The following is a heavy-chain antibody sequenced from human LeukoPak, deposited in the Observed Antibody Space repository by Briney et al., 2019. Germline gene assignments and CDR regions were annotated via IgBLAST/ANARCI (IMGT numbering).Heavy chain of an antibody. CDR3: AQGARSSWYEGYYYFGMDV. J-gene: IGHJ6*02. CDR2: INPSSGGT. V-gene: IGHV1-2*06. Sequence: ASVKVSCKASEYAFTAYYMHWVRQAPGQGLEWMGRINPSSGGTAYAQRFQGRVTMTSDTSVSTAYMEVSSLRSDDTAVYYCAQGARSSWYEGYYYFGMDVWGQGTTVTVSS. D-gene: IGHD6-13*01. CDR1: EYAFTAYY.